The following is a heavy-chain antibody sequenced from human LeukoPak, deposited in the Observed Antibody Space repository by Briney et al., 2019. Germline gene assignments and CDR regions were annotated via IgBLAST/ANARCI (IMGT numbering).Heavy chain of an antibody. Sequence: GGSLRLSCAASGSTFSSYAMSWVRQAPGKGLEWVSAISGSGGSTYYADSVKGRFTISRDNSKNTLYLQMNSLRAEDTAVYYCAKGRTNYYDSSGYYYTPFDYWGQGTLVTVSS. D-gene: IGHD3-22*01. CDR1: GSTFSSYA. J-gene: IGHJ4*02. CDR2: ISGSGGST. CDR3: AKGRTNYYDSSGYYYTPFDY. V-gene: IGHV3-23*01.